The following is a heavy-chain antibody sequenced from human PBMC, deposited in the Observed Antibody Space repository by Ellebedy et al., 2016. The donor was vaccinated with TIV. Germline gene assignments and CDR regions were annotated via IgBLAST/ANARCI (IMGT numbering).Heavy chain of an antibody. CDR3: AQDSTGYFDY. D-gene: IGHD3-22*01. J-gene: IGHJ4*02. CDR1: GFTFSRYA. CDR2: MSYDGSNK. Sequence: GESLKTSCAASGFTFSRYAMHWVRQAPGKGPEWVAVMSYDGSNKYYADSVKGRFTISRDNSKNTLYLQMNSLRAEDTAVYYCAQDSTGYFDYWGQGTLVTVSS. V-gene: IGHV3-30*04.